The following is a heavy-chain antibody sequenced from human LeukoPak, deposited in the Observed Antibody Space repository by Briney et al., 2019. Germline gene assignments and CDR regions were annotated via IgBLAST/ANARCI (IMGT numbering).Heavy chain of an antibody. Sequence: GGSLRLSCAASRFTFSSYSMNWVRQAPGKGLEWVSSISSFGSYIYYADSVKGRYTISRDNAKNSLYLQMNSLRVEDTAVYYCGRAPPRIRGGTFDIWGQGTMVTVFS. CDR3: GRAPPRIRGGTFDI. J-gene: IGHJ3*02. CDR2: ISSFGSYI. CDR1: RFTFSSYS. D-gene: IGHD2-15*01. V-gene: IGHV3-21*01.